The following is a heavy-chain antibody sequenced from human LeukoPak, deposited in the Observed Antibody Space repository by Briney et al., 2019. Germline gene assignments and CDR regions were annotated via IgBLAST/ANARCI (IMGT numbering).Heavy chain of an antibody. CDR3: ATSRLLGGAFDI. V-gene: IGHV1-8*01. CDR2: MNPNSDST. Sequence: ASVKVSCKASGYTFSNYDVNWVRQATGQGLEWMGWMNPNSDSTGYARDFQGRVTMTRDSSISTAYMELSSLTSEDTAVYYCATSRLLGGAFDIWGQGTMASVSS. D-gene: IGHD2-15*01. J-gene: IGHJ3*02. CDR1: GYTFSNYD.